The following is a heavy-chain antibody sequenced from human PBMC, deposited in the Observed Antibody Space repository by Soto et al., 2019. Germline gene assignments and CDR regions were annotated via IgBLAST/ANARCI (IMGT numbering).Heavy chain of an antibody. J-gene: IGHJ5*02. D-gene: IGHD3-10*01. V-gene: IGHV4-59*01. Sequence: PSETLSLTCTVSGGSISSYYLSWIRQPPGKGLEWIGYIYYSGSTNYNPSLKSRVTISVDTSKNQFSLKLSSVTAADTAVYYCARDGGHYYGSGSYLGTWGQGTLVTVSS. CDR2: IYYSGST. CDR3: ARDGGHYYGSGSYLGT. CDR1: GGSISSYY.